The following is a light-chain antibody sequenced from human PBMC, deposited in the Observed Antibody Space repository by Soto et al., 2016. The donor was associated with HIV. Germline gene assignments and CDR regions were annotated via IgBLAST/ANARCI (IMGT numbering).Light chain of an antibody. V-gene: IGLV3-19*01. CDR3: NSRDSSGNSYV. CDR1: SVTSYY. Sequence: SSELIQDPVVSVALGQTVKITCQGDSVTSYYVSWYQQKPGQAPVLVIYGKNNRPSGIPDRFSGSSSGNTASLTITGAQAEDEADYYCNSRDSSGNSYVFGTGTKVTVL. J-gene: IGLJ1*01. CDR2: GKN.